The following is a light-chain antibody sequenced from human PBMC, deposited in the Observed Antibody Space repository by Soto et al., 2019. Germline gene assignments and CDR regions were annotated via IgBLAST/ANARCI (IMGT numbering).Light chain of an antibody. Sequence: EIVMTQSPATLSVSPGERATLSCRASQSVSSNLAWYQQKPGQAPRLLIYGASTRATCIPARFSGSGSGTEFTLTISSLQSEDLAVYYCQQYNSWPPLTFGGGTKVEIK. J-gene: IGKJ4*01. CDR3: QQYNSWPPLT. CDR1: QSVSSN. V-gene: IGKV3-15*01. CDR2: GAS.